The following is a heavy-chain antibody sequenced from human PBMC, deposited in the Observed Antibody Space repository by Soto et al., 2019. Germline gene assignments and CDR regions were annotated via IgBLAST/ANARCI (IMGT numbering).Heavy chain of an antibody. D-gene: IGHD6-13*01. CDR3: ARVFEGSSSLIQGAFDI. CDR1: GGSFSGYY. V-gene: IGHV4-34*01. J-gene: IGHJ3*02. Sequence: SETLSLTCAVYGGSFSGYYWSWIRQPPGKGLEWIGEINHSGSTNYNPSLKSRVTISVDTSKNQFSLKLSSVTAADTAVYYCARVFEGSSSLIQGAFDIWGQGTMVTVSS. CDR2: INHSGST.